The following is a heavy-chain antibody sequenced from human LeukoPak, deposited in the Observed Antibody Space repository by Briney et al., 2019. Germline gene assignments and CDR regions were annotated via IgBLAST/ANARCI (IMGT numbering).Heavy chain of an antibody. J-gene: IGHJ3*02. CDR1: GFNFRGSG. CDR3: ARDGSRLVIHAFDI. CDR2: IQYDASQI. V-gene: IGHV3-30*02. Sequence: GGSLRLSCAASGFNFRGSGMHWVRQAPGKGLEWVTFIQYDASQIYYADSVKGRYTISRDNSKNTVYLQMNSLRTEDTAVYFCARDGSRLVIHAFDIWGQGTMVTVSS. D-gene: IGHD2-21*01.